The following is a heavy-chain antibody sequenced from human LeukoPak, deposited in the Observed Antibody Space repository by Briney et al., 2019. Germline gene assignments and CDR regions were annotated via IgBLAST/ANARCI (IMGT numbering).Heavy chain of an antibody. Sequence: PSETLSLTCTVSGGSISSYYWSWIRQPAGKGLEWIGRIYTSGSITYNPSLKSRVSMSVDTSKNQFSLKLSSVTAADTAVYYCAREGGGYSGYDFGPPGYWGQGTLVTVSS. CDR3: AREGGGYSGYDFGPPGY. J-gene: IGHJ4*02. V-gene: IGHV4-4*07. CDR2: IYTSGSI. CDR1: GGSISSYY. D-gene: IGHD5-12*01.